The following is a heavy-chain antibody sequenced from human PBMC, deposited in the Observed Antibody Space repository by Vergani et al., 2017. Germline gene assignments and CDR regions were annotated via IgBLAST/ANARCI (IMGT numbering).Heavy chain of an antibody. CDR2: VDPEDGDR. V-gene: IGHV1-69-2*01. J-gene: IGHJ5*02. D-gene: IGHD2-2*01. CDR3: ARRGLGCDNNPCYAGHDFDP. CDR1: GYTFTDYY. Sequence: EVRLVQSAAEVKRPGATVKISCKVFGYTFTDYYIHWVQQAPGKGLEWMGLVDPEDGDRIYSDRFQGRVTITADKSTDTVYMELRSLRPEDTAVYYCARRGLGCDNNPCYAGHDFDPWGQGTLVTVSS.